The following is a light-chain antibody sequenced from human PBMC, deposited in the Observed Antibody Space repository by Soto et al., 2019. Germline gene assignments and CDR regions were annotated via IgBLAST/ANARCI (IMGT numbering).Light chain of an antibody. V-gene: IGKV3D-15*01. CDR3: QQYNNWLSVT. CDR2: GAS. CDR1: QSISSK. Sequence: EIVMTQSPATLSVSPGERAILSCRASQSISSKLAWYQQKPGQAPRLLIYGASTRATDIPARFSGSGSETEFTLTISSLQSEDFAVYYGQQYNNWLSVTFGQGTKLQIK. J-gene: IGKJ2*01.